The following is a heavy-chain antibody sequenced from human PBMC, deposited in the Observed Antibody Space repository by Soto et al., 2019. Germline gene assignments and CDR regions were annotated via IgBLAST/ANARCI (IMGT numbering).Heavy chain of an antibody. D-gene: IGHD3-3*01. Sequence: QVQLQQWGAGLLKPSETLSLTCAVYGGSFSGYYWSWIRQPPGKGLEWIGESNHSGSTNYNPSLKSRVTISVDTSKNQFSLKLSSVTAADTAVYYCARNGSYYDFWSGYYFGGGMDVWGQGTTVTVSS. CDR3: ARNGSYYDFWSGYYFGGGMDV. J-gene: IGHJ6*02. V-gene: IGHV4-34*01. CDR2: SNHSGST. CDR1: GGSFSGYY.